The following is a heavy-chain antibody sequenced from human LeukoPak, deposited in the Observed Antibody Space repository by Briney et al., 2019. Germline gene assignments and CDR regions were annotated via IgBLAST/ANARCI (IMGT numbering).Heavy chain of an antibody. V-gene: IGHV3-23*01. J-gene: IGHJ4*02. CDR3: AKERPTRRYCSGGSCYSRYFDY. D-gene: IGHD2-15*01. CDR1: GFIFTNYA. Sequence: GGSLRLSCAASGFIFTNYAMTWVRQAPGKGLEWVSGISGSCGRTYYADSVKGRFTMSRDNSKNTLYLQMNSLRAKDAAVYYCAKERPTRRYCSGGSCYSRYFDYWGQGTLVTVSS. CDR2: ISGSCGRT.